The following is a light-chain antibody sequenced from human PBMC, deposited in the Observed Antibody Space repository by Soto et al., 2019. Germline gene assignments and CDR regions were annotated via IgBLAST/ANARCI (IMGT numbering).Light chain of an antibody. CDR2: GSS. V-gene: IGKV3-20*01. CDR1: ESISNNY. J-gene: IGKJ1*01. CDR3: QQYGTSPTRT. Sequence: EIVLTQSPDTLSLSPGEEATLSCRTSESISNNYLAWYQQKAGQAPRLLIYGSSCRATGIPDRFRGSGSGTDFTLTISRLEPEDFAVYFCQQYGTSPTRTFGQGTNVEVK.